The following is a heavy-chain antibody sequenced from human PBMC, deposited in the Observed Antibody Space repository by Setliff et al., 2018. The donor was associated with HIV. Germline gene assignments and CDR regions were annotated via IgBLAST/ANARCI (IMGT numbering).Heavy chain of an antibody. V-gene: IGHV4-4*02. CDR1: GGSNSSSNW. CDR2: IYHSGTT. CDR3: AASVADYGKGGGMGY. Sequence: SETLSLTCAVSGGSNSSSNWWSWVRQPPGKGLEWIGEIYHSGTTKYNPSLESRVIISIDKSKKHFSLRLSAVTAADTAVYYCAASVADYGKGGGMGYWGQGTLVTVSS. J-gene: IGHJ4*02. D-gene: IGHD3-10*01.